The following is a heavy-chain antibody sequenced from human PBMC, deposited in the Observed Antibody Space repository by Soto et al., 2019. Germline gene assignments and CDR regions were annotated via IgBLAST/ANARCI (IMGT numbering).Heavy chain of an antibody. CDR2: INPNSGGT. D-gene: IGHD6-6*01. CDR1: GYTFTGYY. V-gene: IGHV1-2*04. Sequence: ASVNVSCKASGYTFTGYYMHWVRQAPGQGLEWMGWINPNSGGTNYAQKFQGWVTMTRDTSISTAYMELSRLRSDDTAVYYCASGILSSIAARDSYYYGMDVWGQGTTVTVSS. CDR3: ASGILSSIAARDSYYYGMDV. J-gene: IGHJ6*02.